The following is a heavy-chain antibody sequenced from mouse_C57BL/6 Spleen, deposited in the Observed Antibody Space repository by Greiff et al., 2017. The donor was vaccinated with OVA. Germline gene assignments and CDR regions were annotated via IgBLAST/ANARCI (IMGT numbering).Heavy chain of an antibody. Sequence: QVQLQQSGPELVKPGASVKISCKASGYAFSSSWMNWVKQRPGKGLEWIGRIYPGDGDTNYNGKFKGKATLTADKSSSTAYMQLSSLTSEDSAVYFCARDRGYSNPYAMDYWGQGTSVTVSS. D-gene: IGHD2-5*01. V-gene: IGHV1-82*01. CDR2: IYPGDGDT. CDR3: ARDRGYSNPYAMDY. J-gene: IGHJ4*01. CDR1: GYAFSSSW.